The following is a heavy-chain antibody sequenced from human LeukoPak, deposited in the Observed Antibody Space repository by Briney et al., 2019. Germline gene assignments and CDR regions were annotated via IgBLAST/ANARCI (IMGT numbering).Heavy chain of an antibody. CDR3: AKRGGGYSYGPTFYYYYYYMDV. CDR1: GFTFSSYW. Sequence: GGSLRLSCAASGFTFSSYWMNWVRQAPGKGLVWVSRINSDGSNTKYADSVKGRFTISRDNAKNTLYLQMNSLRGEDTAVYYCAKRGGGYSYGPTFYYYYYYMDVWGKGTTVTISS. CDR2: INSDGSNT. V-gene: IGHV3-74*01. D-gene: IGHD5-18*01. J-gene: IGHJ6*03.